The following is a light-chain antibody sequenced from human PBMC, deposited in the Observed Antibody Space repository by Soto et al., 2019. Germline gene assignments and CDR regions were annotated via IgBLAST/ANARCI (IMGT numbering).Light chain of an antibody. V-gene: IGLV2-14*03. CDR2: DVN. CDR1: SSDVGGYNF. Sequence: SALTQPASVSGSPGQSITISCTGTSSDVGGYNFVSWYQHHPGKAPKLMIYDVNNRPSGVSNRFSGSKSVNTASLTISGLQTEDEADYYCSSYTTGSPLVFGTGTKVTVL. J-gene: IGLJ1*01. CDR3: SSYTTGSPLV.